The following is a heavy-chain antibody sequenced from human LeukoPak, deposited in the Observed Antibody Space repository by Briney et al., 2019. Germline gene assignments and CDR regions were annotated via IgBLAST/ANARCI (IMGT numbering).Heavy chain of an antibody. CDR1: SGSITGYN. D-gene: IGHD3-10*01. CDR3: AREGKRAQGGLDP. Sequence: SVTLSLNGAIYSGSITGYNWSWIRQPPGLGLEWIREINRSGSTRYNPSLKSRVAISVDTSKNQFSLKLTSVTAADTAMYYCAREGKRAQGGLDPWGQGIQVTVSS. V-gene: IGHV4-34*01. J-gene: IGHJ5*02. CDR2: INRSGST.